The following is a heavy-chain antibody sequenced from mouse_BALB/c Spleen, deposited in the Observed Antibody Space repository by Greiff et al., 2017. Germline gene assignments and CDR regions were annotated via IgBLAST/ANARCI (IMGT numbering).Heavy chain of an antibody. Sequence: DVMLVESGGGLVKPGGSLKLSCAASGFTFSDYYMYWVRQTPEKRLEWVATISDGGSYTYYPDSVKGRFTISRDNAKNNLYLQMSSLKSEDTAMYYCARAYYGNYGGAMDYWGQGTSVTVSS. V-gene: IGHV5-4*02. CDR1: GFTFSDYY. J-gene: IGHJ4*01. D-gene: IGHD2-10*01. CDR3: ARAYYGNYGGAMDY. CDR2: ISDGGSYT.